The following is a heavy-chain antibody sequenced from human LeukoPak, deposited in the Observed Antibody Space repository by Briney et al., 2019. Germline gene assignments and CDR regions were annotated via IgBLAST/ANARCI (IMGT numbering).Heavy chain of an antibody. CDR3: ATPPKMYGERWYFDL. V-gene: IGHV1-18*01. J-gene: IGHJ2*01. CDR2: ISAYSGNT. D-gene: IGHD4-23*01. CDR1: GYTFLSYG. Sequence: ASVKVSCKASGYTFLSYGISWVRQAPGQGLEWMGWISAYSGNTNFAQRLQDRVTMTTDTSTSTAYMELRSLRSDDTAVYYCATPPKMYGERWYFDLWGRGTLVTVSS.